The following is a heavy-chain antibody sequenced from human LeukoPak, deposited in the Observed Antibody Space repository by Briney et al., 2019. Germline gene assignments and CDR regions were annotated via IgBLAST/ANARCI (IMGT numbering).Heavy chain of an antibody. CDR1: GYTFTDYY. CDR3: ARTITAVTPIDY. J-gene: IGHJ4*02. D-gene: IGHD4-23*01. Sequence: ASVKVSCKASGYTFTDYYMHWVRQAPGQGLEWMGWINPNSGGTNYAQNFQGRVTMTRDTSITTAYMELSRLKSDDAAVYYCARTITAVTPIDYWGQGTLVTVSS. V-gene: IGHV1-2*02. CDR2: INPNSGGT.